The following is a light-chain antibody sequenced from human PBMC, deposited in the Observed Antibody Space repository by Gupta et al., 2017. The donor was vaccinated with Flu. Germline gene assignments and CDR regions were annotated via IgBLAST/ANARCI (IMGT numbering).Light chain of an antibody. CDR1: QRVSSN. J-gene: IGKJ1*01. CDR3: QQYNNWPPSWT. CDR2: GAS. V-gene: IGKV3-15*01. Sequence: ELEMTQSVAALSVPPGERATLSCRASQRVSSNLAWYQQKPGQAPRLLIYGASTRATGIPARFSGSGSVTEFTLTISSLQSEDFAVYYCQQYNNWPPSWTFGQGTKVEIK.